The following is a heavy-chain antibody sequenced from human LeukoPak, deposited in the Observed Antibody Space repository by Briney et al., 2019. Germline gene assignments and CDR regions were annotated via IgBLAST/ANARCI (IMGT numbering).Heavy chain of an antibody. Sequence: GGSLRLSCAASGFTFSSYWMSWVRQAPGKGLEWVANIKQDGSEKYYVDSVKGRFTISRDNAKNSLYLQMNSLRAEDTAVYYCARDMRRYYYGSSGSGPYWGQGTLVTVSS. V-gene: IGHV3-7*01. J-gene: IGHJ4*02. CDR1: GFTFSSYW. CDR3: ARDMRRYYYGSSGSGPY. D-gene: IGHD3-22*01. CDR2: IKQDGSEK.